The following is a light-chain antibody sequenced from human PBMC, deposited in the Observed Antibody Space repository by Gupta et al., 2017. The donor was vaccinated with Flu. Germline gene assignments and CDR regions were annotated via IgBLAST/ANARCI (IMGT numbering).Light chain of an antibody. CDR3: AAWDDSLNGVV. CDR2: SNN. CDR1: SSNIGINT. J-gene: IGLJ2*01. Sequence: QSVLTQPPSASGTPGQRVTISCSGSSSNIGINTVNWYQQLPRTAPKLLIYSNNQRPSGVPDRFSGSKSGTSASLAISGLQSEDEADYYCAAWDDSLNGVVFGGGTKLTVL. V-gene: IGLV1-44*01.